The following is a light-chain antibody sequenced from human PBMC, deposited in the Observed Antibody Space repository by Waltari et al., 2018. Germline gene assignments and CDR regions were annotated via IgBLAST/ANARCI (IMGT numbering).Light chain of an antibody. Sequence: EIVLTQSPGTLSLSPGERATLSCRASQSLSSTYLAWYQQKSGQAPRLVIYDASLRATGTPDGFSGSGSGTEFTLTISRLEPEDFAVYYCQQYGTSPTFGGGTMVEIK. V-gene: IGKV3-20*01. J-gene: IGKJ4*01. CDR3: QQYGTSPT. CDR1: QSLSSTY. CDR2: DAS.